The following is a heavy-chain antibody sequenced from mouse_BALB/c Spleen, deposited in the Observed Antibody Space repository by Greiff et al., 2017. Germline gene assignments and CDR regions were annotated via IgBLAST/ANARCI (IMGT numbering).Heavy chain of an antibody. CDR3: ARDKGYRFDY. CDR2: IRNKANGYTT. Sequence: EVKLMESGGGLVQPGGSLRLSCATSGFTFTDYYMSWVRQPPGKALEWLGFIRNKANGYTTEYSASVKGRFTISRDNSQSILYLQMNTLRAEDSATYYCARDKGYRFDYWGQGTTLTVSS. CDR1: GFTFTDYY. J-gene: IGHJ2*01. D-gene: IGHD2-14*01. V-gene: IGHV7-3*02.